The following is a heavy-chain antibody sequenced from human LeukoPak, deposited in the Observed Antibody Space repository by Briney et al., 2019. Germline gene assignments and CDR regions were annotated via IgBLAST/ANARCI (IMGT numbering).Heavy chain of an antibody. V-gene: IGHV1-69*05. CDR2: IIPIFGTA. CDR1: GGTFNSYA. D-gene: IGHD3-22*01. CDR3: ARARSPSSGYLLRDHDWFDP. J-gene: IGHJ5*02. Sequence: SVKVSCKASGGTFNSYAISWVRQAPGQGLEWMGGIIPIFGTANHAQKFQGRVTITTDESTSTAYMELSSLRSEDTAVYYCARARSPSSGYLLRDHDWFDPWGQGTLVTVSS.